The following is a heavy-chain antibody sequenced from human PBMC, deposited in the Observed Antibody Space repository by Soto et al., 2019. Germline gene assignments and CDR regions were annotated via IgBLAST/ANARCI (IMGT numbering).Heavy chain of an antibody. CDR2: ISGSGSST. CDR1: GFTFNNYA. J-gene: IGHJ4*02. V-gene: IGHV3-23*01. D-gene: IGHD6-13*01. CDR3: AKDQPGVAARFDY. Sequence: GGSLRLSCAASGFTFNNYAMSWVRQSPGKGLEWVSSISGSGSSTYYADSVKGRFTISRDNSKNTLYLQLNTLRAEDTAVYYCAKDQPGVAARFDYWGQGTLVTVSS.